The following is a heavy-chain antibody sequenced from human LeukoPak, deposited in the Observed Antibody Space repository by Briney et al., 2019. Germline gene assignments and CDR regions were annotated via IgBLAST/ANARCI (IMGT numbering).Heavy chain of an antibody. Sequence: PGGSLRLSCAASGFTSSSYWMSWVRQAPGKGLEWVANIKQDGSEKYYVDSVKGRFTISRDNAKNSLYLQMNSLRAEDTAVYYCASEIGDYLDYWGQGTLVTVSS. D-gene: IGHD4-17*01. J-gene: IGHJ4*02. CDR1: GFTSSSYW. V-gene: IGHV3-7*01. CDR2: IKQDGSEK. CDR3: ASEIGDYLDY.